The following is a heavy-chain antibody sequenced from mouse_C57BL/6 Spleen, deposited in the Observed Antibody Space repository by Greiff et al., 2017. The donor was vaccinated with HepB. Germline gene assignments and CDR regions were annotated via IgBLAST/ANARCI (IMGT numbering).Heavy chain of an antibody. CDR2: IYPGDGDT. D-gene: IGHD3-2*02. CDR3: ARGAAQALFDY. V-gene: IGHV1-82*01. CDR1: GYAFSSSW. Sequence: QVQLQQSGPELVKPGASVKISCKASGYAFSSSWMNWVKQRPGKGLEWIGRIYPGDGDTNYNGKFKGKATLTADKSSSTAYRQLSSLTSEDSAVYFCARGAAQALFDYWGQGTTLTVSS. J-gene: IGHJ2*01.